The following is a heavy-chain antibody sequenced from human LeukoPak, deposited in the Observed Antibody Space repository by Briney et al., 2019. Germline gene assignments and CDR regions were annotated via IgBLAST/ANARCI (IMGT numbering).Heavy chain of an antibody. V-gene: IGHV3-23*05. CDR2: IGSDNKP. CDR1: GFTFSAYA. CDR3: ARDMGRSTSHRY. Sequence: PGGSLRLSCEASGFTFSAYAMTWVRQAPGQGLEWVSSIGSDNKPHYSESVKGRFAISRDNSKSMLFLQLNSLRAEDTALYYCARDMGRSTSHRYWGQGTLVTVSS. D-gene: IGHD2-2*01. J-gene: IGHJ4*02.